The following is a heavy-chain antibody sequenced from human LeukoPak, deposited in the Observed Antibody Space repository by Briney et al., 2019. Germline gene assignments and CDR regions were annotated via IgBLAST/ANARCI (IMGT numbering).Heavy chain of an antibody. V-gene: IGHV3-48*03. D-gene: IGHD3-10*02. CDR1: GFTFSSYE. Sequence: GGSLRLSCAASGFTFSSYEMNWVRQAPGKGLEWVSYISSSGSTIYYADSVKGRFTMSRDNAKNSLYLQMNSLRAEDTAVYYCAELGITMIGGVWGKGTTVTISS. J-gene: IGHJ6*04. CDR2: ISSSGSTI. CDR3: AELGITMIGGV.